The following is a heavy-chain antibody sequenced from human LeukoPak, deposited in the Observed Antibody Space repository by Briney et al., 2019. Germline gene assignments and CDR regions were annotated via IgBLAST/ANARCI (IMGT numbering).Heavy chain of an antibody. J-gene: IGHJ5*02. CDR3: TRRGDDSAFDP. V-gene: IGHV3-74*01. Sequence: GGSLRLSCGASGFTFSRYWMHWVRQVPGKGLVWVSRINTDGGHTDYAGSVKGRFTISRDNAKDTLYLQTTSLRVEDTAVYYCTRRGDDSAFDPWGQGTLVTVSS. D-gene: IGHD3-10*01. CDR1: GFTFSRYW. CDR2: INTDGGHT.